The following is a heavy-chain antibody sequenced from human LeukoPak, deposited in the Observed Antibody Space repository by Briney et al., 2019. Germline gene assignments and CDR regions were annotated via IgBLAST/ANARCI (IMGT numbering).Heavy chain of an antibody. Sequence: ASVKVSCKASGYTFTGFYMHWGRQAPGQGLGWMGWINPNSGGTNYAQKFQGRVTMTRDTSISTAYMELSRLRSDDTAVYYCARDQGLGTPYSDYWGQGTLVTVSS. J-gene: IGHJ4*02. V-gene: IGHV1-2*02. CDR3: ARDQGLGTPYSDY. CDR2: INPNSGGT. D-gene: IGHD7-27*01. CDR1: GYTFTGFY.